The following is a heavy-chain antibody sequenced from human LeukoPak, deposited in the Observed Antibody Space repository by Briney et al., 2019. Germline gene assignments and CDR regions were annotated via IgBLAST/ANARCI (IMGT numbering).Heavy chain of an antibody. V-gene: IGHV1-58*02. CDR3: AAGPLGVATDWDY. Sequence: ASVKVSCKASGGTFSSYAISWVRQAPGQRLEWIGWIVVGSGNTNYAQKFQERVTITRDMSTSTAYMELSSLRSEDTAVYYCAAGPLGVATDWDYWGQGTLVTVSS. CDR1: GGTFSSYA. CDR2: IVVGSGNT. D-gene: IGHD5-12*01. J-gene: IGHJ4*02.